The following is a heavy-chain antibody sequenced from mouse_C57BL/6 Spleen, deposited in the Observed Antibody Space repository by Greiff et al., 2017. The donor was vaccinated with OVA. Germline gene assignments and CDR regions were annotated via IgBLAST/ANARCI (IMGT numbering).Heavy chain of an antibody. Sequence: QVQLQQSGAELVRPGTSVKVSCKASGYAFTNYLIEWVKQRPGQGLEWIGVINPGSGGTNYNEKFKGKATLTADKSSSTAYMQLSSLTSEDSAVYFCARTGPYYNAMDYWGQGTSVTVSS. CDR2: INPGSGGT. CDR3: ARTGPYYNAMDY. V-gene: IGHV1-54*01. D-gene: IGHD4-1*01. CDR1: GYAFTNYL. J-gene: IGHJ4*01.